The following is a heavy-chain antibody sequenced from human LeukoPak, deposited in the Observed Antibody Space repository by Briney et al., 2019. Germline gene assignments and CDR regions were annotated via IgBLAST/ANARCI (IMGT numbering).Heavy chain of an antibody. J-gene: IGHJ6*03. CDR2: INPNSGGT. Sequence: GASVKVSCKASGYTFTVYYMHWVRQAPGQGLEWMGWINPNSGGTNYAQKFQGRVTMTGDTSISTAYMELSRLRSDDTAVYYCARAEPYNMDVWGKGTTVTVSS. D-gene: IGHD1-14*01. CDR3: ARAEPYNMDV. V-gene: IGHV1-2*02. CDR1: GYTFTVYY.